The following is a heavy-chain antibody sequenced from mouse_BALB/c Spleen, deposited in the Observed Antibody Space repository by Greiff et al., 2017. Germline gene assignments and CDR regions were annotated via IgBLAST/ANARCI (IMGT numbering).Heavy chain of an antibody. V-gene: IGHV1S81*02. CDR2: INPSNGRT. CDR3: ARRRYGNPGMDY. Sequence: QVHVKQPGAELVKPGASVKLSCKASGYTFTSYWMHWVKQRPGQGLEWIGEINPSNGRTNYNEKFKSKATLTVDKSSSTAYMQLSSLTSEDSAVYYCARRRYGNPGMDYWGQGTSVTVSS. CDR1: GYTFTSYW. J-gene: IGHJ4*01. D-gene: IGHD2-10*02.